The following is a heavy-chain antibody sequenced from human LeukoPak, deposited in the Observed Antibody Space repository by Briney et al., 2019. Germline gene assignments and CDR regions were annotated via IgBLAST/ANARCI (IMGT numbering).Heavy chain of an antibody. Sequence: GGSLRLSCAASGFTFSSYGMHWVRQAPGKGLEWVAVISYDGSNKYYADSVKGRFTISKDNSKNTLYLQMNSLRAEDTAVYYCARVIHYGDYDHWFDPWGQGTLVTVSS. V-gene: IGHV3-30*03. CDR1: GFTFSSYG. CDR3: ARVIHYGDYDHWFDP. D-gene: IGHD4-17*01. J-gene: IGHJ5*02. CDR2: ISYDGSNK.